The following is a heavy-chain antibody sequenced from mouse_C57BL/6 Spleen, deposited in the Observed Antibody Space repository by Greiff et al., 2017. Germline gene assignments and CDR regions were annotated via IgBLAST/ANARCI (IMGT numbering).Heavy chain of an antibody. CDR1: GYTFTSYW. J-gene: IGHJ3*01. CDR3: ARVDGSIYAGFAY. V-gene: IGHV1-50*01. D-gene: IGHD1-1*01. CDR2: IDPSDSYT. Sequence: QVQLQQPGAELVKPGASVKLSCKASGYTFTSYWMQWVKQRPGQGLEWIGEIDPSDSYTNYNQKFKGKATLTVDTSSSTAYMQLSSLTSEDAAVYYCARVDGSIYAGFAYWGQGTLVTVSA.